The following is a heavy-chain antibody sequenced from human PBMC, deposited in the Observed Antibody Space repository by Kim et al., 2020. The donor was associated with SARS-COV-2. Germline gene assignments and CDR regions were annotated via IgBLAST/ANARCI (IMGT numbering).Heavy chain of an antibody. CDR3: ATGPGVVVAGWFDP. D-gene: IGHD2-15*01. CDR2: FDPEDGET. CDR1: GYTLTELS. Sequence: ASVKVSCKVSGYTLTELSMHWVRQAPGKGLEWMGGFDPEDGETIYAQKFQGRVTMTEDTSTDTAYMELSSLRSEDTAVYYCATGPGVVVAGWFDPWGQGTLVTVSS. J-gene: IGHJ5*02. V-gene: IGHV1-24*01.